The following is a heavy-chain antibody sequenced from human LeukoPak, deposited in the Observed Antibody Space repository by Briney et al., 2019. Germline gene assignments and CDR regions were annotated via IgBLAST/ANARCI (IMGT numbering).Heavy chain of an antibody. CDR2: ISGYNGNT. J-gene: IGHJ4*02. CDR3: ARAGSVAYCGGDCYSDY. CDR1: GYTFTSYA. V-gene: IGHV1-18*01. Sequence: ASVNVSCKASGYTFTSYAVIWVRQVPGQGLEWMGWISGYNGNTKSSQSLQDRVIMTTDTSTSTAYMELRSLRSDDTAVYYCARAGSVAYCGGDCYSDYWGQGTLVTVSS. D-gene: IGHD2-21*02.